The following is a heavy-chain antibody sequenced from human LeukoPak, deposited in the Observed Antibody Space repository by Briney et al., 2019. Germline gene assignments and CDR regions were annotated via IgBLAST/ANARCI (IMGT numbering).Heavy chain of an antibody. J-gene: IGHJ4*02. D-gene: IGHD6-19*01. CDR1: GFTFSNAW. V-gene: IGHV3-23*01. CDR3: AKTDYAGYSSGWTFDY. CDR2: ISGSGGST. Sequence: PGGSLRLSCAASGFTFSNAWMSWVRQAPGKGLEWVSAISGSGGSTYYADSVKGRFTISRDNSKNTLYLQMNSLRAEDTAVYYCAKTDYAGYSSGWTFDYWGQGTLVTASS.